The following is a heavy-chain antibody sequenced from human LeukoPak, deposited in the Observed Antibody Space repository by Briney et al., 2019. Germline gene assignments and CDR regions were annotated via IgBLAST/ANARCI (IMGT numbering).Heavy chain of an antibody. Sequence: ASVKVSCKASGGTFSSYAINWVRQAPGQGLEWMGRIIPMLGTVNYAQKFQGRVTIIADKFTSTAYMELSSLRSEDTAMYYCARADDYGGNPGAFDIWGQGTMVTVSS. V-gene: IGHV1-69*04. D-gene: IGHD4-23*01. J-gene: IGHJ3*02. CDR1: GGTFSSYA. CDR2: IIPMLGTV. CDR3: ARADDYGGNPGAFDI.